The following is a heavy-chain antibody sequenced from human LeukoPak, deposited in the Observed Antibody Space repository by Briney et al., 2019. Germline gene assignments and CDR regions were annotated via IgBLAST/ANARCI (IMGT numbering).Heavy chain of an antibody. J-gene: IGHJ4*02. Sequence: SGTLSLTCVVSGGSISGSDWWSWVRQPPGPGLEWIGEIYHSGSTNYNPSLKSRVTISVDKSKNQFSLKLSSVTAADTAVYYCVRAAAVSGHFDYWGQGTLVTVSS. D-gene: IGHD6-19*01. CDR2: IYHSGST. CDR3: VRAAAVSGHFDY. CDR1: GGSISGSDW. V-gene: IGHV4-4*02.